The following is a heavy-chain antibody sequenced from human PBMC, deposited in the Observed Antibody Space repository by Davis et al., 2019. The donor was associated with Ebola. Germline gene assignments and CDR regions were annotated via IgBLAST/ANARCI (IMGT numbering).Heavy chain of an antibody. V-gene: IGHV4-34*01. CDR3: ARVYPRSYYFDY. Sequence: PSETLSLTCAVYGGSFSGYYWSWIRQPPGKGLEWIGEINHSGSTNYNPSLKSRVTISVDTSKNQFSLKLSSVTAADTAVYYCARVYPRSYYFDYWGQGTLVTVSS. CDR2: INHSGST. D-gene: IGHD2/OR15-2a*01. CDR1: GGSFSGYY. J-gene: IGHJ4*02.